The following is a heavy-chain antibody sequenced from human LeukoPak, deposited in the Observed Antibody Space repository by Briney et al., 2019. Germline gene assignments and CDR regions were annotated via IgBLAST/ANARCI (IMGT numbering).Heavy chain of an antibody. CDR3: AELGITMIGGV. Sequence: GGSLRLSCAVSGFTFRTYWMSWVRQAPGKGLEWVANIKQDGSEKYYVDSVKGRFTISRDNAKNSLYLQMNSLRAEDTAVYYCAELGITMIGGVWGKGTTVTISS. CDR1: GFTFRTYW. V-gene: IGHV3-7*01. J-gene: IGHJ6*04. D-gene: IGHD3-10*02. CDR2: IKQDGSEK.